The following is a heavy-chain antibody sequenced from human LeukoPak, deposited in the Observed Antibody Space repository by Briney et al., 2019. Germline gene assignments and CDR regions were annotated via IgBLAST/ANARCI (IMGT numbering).Heavy chain of an antibody. CDR3: ASGCGGDCHDAFDI. Sequence: GGSLRLSCAASGFTVSSNYMSWVRQAPGKGLEWVSVIYSGGSTYYADSVKGRFTISRDNFKNTLYLQMNSLRAEDTAVYYCASGCGGDCHDAFDIWGQGTKVTVSS. CDR2: IYSGGST. V-gene: IGHV3-66*01. J-gene: IGHJ3*02. D-gene: IGHD2-21*02. CDR1: GFTVSSNY.